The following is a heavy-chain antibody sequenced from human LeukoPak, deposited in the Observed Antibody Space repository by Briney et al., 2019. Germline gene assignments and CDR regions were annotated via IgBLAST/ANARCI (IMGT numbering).Heavy chain of an antibody. CDR1: GFTVSSNY. Sequence: GGSLRLSCAASGFTVSSNYMRWVRQAPGKGLEWVSVIYSGGSTYYADSVKGRFTISRDNSKNTLYLQMNSLRAEDTAVYYCASNYYDSSGYYYGIDAFDIWGQGTMVTVSS. CDR2: IYSGGST. V-gene: IGHV3-53*01. J-gene: IGHJ3*02. D-gene: IGHD3-22*01. CDR3: ASNYYDSSGYYYGIDAFDI.